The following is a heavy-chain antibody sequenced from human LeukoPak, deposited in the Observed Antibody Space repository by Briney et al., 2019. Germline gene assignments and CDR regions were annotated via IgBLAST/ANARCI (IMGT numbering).Heavy chain of an antibody. CDR2: ISAYNGNT. CDR1: GYTFTSYG. CDR3: ARTPSTVTTDYYYYYMDV. V-gene: IGHV1-18*01. D-gene: IGHD4-17*01. Sequence: ASVKVSCKASGYTFTSYGISWVRQAPGQGLEWMGWISAYNGNTNYAQKLQGRVTMTTDTSTSTAYMELRSLRSDDTAVYYCARTPSTVTTDYYYYYMDVWGKGTTVTISS. J-gene: IGHJ6*03.